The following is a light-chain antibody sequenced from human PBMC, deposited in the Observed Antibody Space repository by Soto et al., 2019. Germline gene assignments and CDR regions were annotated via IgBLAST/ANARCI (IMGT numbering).Light chain of an antibody. CDR2: GAS. Sequence: EIVMTQSPATLSVSPGERAPLSCRASQSVSSNLAWYQQKPGQAPRLLIYGASTRAPGIPARFSGSGSGTEFTLTISSLQSEDFAVYYCQQYNNWRTFGQGTKVEIK. J-gene: IGKJ1*01. CDR1: QSVSSN. CDR3: QQYNNWRT. V-gene: IGKV3-15*01.